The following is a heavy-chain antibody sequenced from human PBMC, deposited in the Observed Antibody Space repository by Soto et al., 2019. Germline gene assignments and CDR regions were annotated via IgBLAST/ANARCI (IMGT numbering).Heavy chain of an antibody. CDR1: GGTFSSYA. CDR2: IIPIFGTA. D-gene: IGHD3-16*01. Sequence: QVQLVQSGAEVKKPGSSVKVSCKASGGTFSSYAISWVRQAPGQGLEWMGGIIPIFGTANYAQKFQGRVTITADESTCTVYMELSSLRSEDTAVYYCASGVQTYYDYVWGILRYWGQGTLVTVSS. CDR3: ASGVQTYYDYVWGILRY. V-gene: IGHV1-69*01. J-gene: IGHJ4*02.